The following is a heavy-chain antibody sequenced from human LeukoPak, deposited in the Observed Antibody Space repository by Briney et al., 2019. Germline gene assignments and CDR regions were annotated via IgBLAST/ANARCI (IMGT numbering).Heavy chain of an antibody. CDR1: GFTFSDYY. J-gene: IGHJ4*02. CDR3: ARDLDWHYDSSGYYYRGEGMDYFDY. V-gene: IGHV3-11*04. CDR2: ISSSGSTI. D-gene: IGHD3-22*01. Sequence: GGSLRLSCAASGFTFSDYYMSWIRQAPGKGLEWVSYISSSGSTIYYADSVKGRFTISRDNAKNSLYLQMNSLRAEDTAVYYCARDLDWHYDSSGYYYRGEGMDYFDYWGQGTLVTVSS.